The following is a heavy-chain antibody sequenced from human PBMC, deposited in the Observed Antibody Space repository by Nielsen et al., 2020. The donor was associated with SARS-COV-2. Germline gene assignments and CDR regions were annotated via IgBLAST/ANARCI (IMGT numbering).Heavy chain of an antibody. V-gene: IGHV4-34*01. CDR3: ARGSISMVRGVIQNYYYYYGMDV. CDR2: INRSGST. Sequence: SETLSLTCAVYGGSFSGYYWSWIRQPPGKGLEWIGEINRSGSTNYNPSLKSRVTISVDTSKNQFSLKLSSVTAADTAVYYCARGSISMVRGVIQNYYYYYGMDVWGQGTTVTVSS. D-gene: IGHD3-10*01. CDR1: GGSFSGYY. J-gene: IGHJ6*02.